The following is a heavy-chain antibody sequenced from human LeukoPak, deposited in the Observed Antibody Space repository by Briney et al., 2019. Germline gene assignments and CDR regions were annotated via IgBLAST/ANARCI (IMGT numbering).Heavy chain of an antibody. J-gene: IGHJ4*02. CDR2: INPNGGST. V-gene: IGHV1-46*01. Sequence: ASVKVSCKASGYTFTSYYMHWVRQAPGQGLEWMGIINPNGGSTSYAQKFQGRVTMTRDTSTSTVYMELSSLRSEDTAVYYCARGDYDILTGYFYFDYWGQGTLVTVSS. CDR3: ARGDYDILTGYFYFDY. CDR1: GYTFTSYY. D-gene: IGHD3-9*01.